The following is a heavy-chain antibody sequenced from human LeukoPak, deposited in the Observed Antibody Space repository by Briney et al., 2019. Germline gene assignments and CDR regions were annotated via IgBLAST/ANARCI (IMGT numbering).Heavy chain of an antibody. CDR1: GFTVSSNY. D-gene: IGHD3-22*01. V-gene: IGHV3-66*01. CDR3: ARDRLISSGYYCDY. CDR2: IYSGGST. Sequence: GGSLRLSCAASGFTVSSNYMSWVRQAPGKGLEWVSVIYSGGSTYYADSVKGRFTISRDNSKNTLYLQMNSLRAEDTAVYYCARDRLISSGYYCDYWGQGTLVTVSS. J-gene: IGHJ4*02.